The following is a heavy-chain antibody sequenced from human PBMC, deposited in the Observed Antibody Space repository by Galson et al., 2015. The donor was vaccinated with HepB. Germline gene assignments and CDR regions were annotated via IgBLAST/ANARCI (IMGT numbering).Heavy chain of an antibody. Sequence: SVKVSCKASGGTFSSYAISWVRQAPRQGLEWMGGIIPIFGTANYAQKFQGRVTITADESTSTAYMELSSLRSEDTAVYYCARALGATGNYYYYMDVWGKGTTVTVSS. CDR2: IIPIFGTA. J-gene: IGHJ6*03. V-gene: IGHV1-69*13. CDR3: ARALGATGNYYYYMDV. CDR1: GGTFSSYA. D-gene: IGHD1-26*01.